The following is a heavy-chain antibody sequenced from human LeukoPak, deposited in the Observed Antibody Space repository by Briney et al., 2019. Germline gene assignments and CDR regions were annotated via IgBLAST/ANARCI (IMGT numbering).Heavy chain of an antibody. J-gene: IGHJ6*03. CDR2: IRFDGSNK. V-gene: IGHV3-30*02. D-gene: IGHD3-10*01. Sequence: GGSLRLSCAASGFIFSDHDMHWVRQAPGKGLEWVAFIRFDGSNKYYGDSVKGRFTIFRDNSMNTLYLQMNSLRAEDTAVYYCARDKGNYNYYYSYYVDVWGKGTTVIVSS. CDR1: GFIFSDHD. CDR3: ARDKGNYNYYYSYYVDV.